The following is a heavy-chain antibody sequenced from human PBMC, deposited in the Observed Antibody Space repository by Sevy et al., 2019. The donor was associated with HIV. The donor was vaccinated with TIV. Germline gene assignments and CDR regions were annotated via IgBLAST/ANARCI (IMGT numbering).Heavy chain of an antibody. Sequence: SETLSLTCTVSGGSISSYYWSWIRQPPGKGLEWIGYIYYSGSTNYNPSLKSRVTISVDTSKNQFSLKLSSVTAADTAVYYCARVIYSSSWYAAGNTYYFDYWGQGTLVTVSS. CDR2: IYYSGST. CDR3: ARVIYSSSWYAAGNTYYFDY. J-gene: IGHJ4*02. V-gene: IGHV4-59*01. D-gene: IGHD6-13*01. CDR1: GGSISSYY.